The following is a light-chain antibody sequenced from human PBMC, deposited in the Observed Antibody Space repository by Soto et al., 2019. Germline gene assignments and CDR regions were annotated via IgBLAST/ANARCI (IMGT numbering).Light chain of an antibody. V-gene: IGKV1-8*01. J-gene: IGKJ1*01. Sequence: AVLLTQSPSSFSASTGDRATITCRASQDIHNYLAWYQQVPGKAPKLLLYAASILQTGVPSRFSGSGSGTDFTLTIDRLQSEDFATYFCQHYYNYPWTFGQGTTVE. CDR2: AAS. CDR3: QHYYNYPWT. CDR1: QDIHNY.